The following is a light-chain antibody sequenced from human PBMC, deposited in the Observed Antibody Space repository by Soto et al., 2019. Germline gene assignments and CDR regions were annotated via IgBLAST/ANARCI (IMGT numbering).Light chain of an antibody. Sequence: IQMTQSPSSLSASVGDRVTITCRASQDVSSYLVWYQQKPGKAPDLLIYAASTLQSGVPVRFSGSGSGTEFTLTISSLQPEDFATYYCQQLNSYPITFGHGTRLEI. CDR3: QQLNSYPIT. J-gene: IGKJ5*01. CDR1: QDVSSY. CDR2: AAS. V-gene: IGKV1-9*01.